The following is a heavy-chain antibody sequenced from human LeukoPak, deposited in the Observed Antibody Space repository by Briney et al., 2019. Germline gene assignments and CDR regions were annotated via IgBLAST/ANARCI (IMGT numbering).Heavy chain of an antibody. CDR1: GFSVSTNY. Sequence: PGGSLRLSCAASGFSVSTNYMNWVRQAPGKGLEWVSILYSGSSTYYADSVEGRFIVSIDSSKNTLSLQMNDLGAEDTAVYYCARVGDHFHWYLDLWGRGTLVTVSS. V-gene: IGHV3-53*01. J-gene: IGHJ2*01. CDR3: ARVGDHFHWYLDL. D-gene: IGHD3-3*02. CDR2: LYSGSST.